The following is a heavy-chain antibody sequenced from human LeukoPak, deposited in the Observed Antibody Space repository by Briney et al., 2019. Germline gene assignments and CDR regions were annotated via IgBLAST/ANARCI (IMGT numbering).Heavy chain of an antibody. V-gene: IGHV3-23*01. D-gene: IGHD6-19*01. CDR2: ITGDGSTT. CDR3: AREISNGWGYFDY. Sequence: GGSLRPSCAPSGFTFSLYAMTWVRQAPGKGQEWVSDITGDGSTTYYADSVRGRFTISRDNSNTRLYLQMNSRRAEDTAIYYCAREISNGWGYFDYWGQGSLVIVSP. CDR1: GFTFSLYA. J-gene: IGHJ4*02.